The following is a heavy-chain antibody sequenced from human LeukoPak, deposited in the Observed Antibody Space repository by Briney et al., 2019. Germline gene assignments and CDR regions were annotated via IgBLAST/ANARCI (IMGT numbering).Heavy chain of an antibody. V-gene: IGHV4-34*01. D-gene: IGHD3-10*01. CDR1: GGSFSGYY. J-gene: IGHJ4*02. Sequence: PSETLSLTCAVYGGSFSGYYWSWIRQPPGKGLEWIGEINHSGSTNYNPSLKSRVTISVDTSKNQFSLKLSSVTAADTAVYYCARDQLWFGGIQEKFDYWGQGTLVTVSS. CDR2: INHSGST. CDR3: ARDQLWFGGIQEKFDY.